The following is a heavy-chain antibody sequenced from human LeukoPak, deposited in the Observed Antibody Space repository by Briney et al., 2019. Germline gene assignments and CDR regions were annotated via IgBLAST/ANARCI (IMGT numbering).Heavy chain of an antibody. CDR1: GYTFTKYG. D-gene: IGHD1-26*01. Sequence: ASVTVSCKASGYTFTKYGITWVRQAPGQGLEWMGWISTYNGNTSYAQKLQGRVTMTTDTSTSTAYMELRSLISDDAAVYYCAKEAIGYSFSQCWGQGTLVTVSS. CDR3: AKEAIGYSFSQC. J-gene: IGHJ4*02. CDR2: ISTYNGNT. V-gene: IGHV1-18*01.